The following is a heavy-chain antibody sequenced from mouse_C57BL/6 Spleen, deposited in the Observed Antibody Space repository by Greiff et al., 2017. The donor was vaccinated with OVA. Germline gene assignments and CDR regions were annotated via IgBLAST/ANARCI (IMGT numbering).Heavy chain of an antibody. J-gene: IGHJ3*01. CDR1: GFTFSDYG. V-gene: IGHV5-17*01. D-gene: IGHD2-4*01. CDR2: ISSGSSTI. Sequence: EVQGVESGGGLVKPGGSLKLSCAASGFTFSDYGMHWVRQAPEKGLEWVAYISSGSSTIYYADTVKGRFTISRDNAKNTLFLQMTSLRSEDTAMYYCARPGDYLFAYWGQGTLVTVSA. CDR3: ARPGDYLFAY.